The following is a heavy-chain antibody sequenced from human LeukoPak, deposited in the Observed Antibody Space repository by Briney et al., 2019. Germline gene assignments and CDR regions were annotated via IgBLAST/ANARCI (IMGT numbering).Heavy chain of an antibody. CDR1: GFTLSNYA. Sequence: GGSLRLSCAASGFTLSNYAMSWVRQAPGKGLEWVSAISGSGAGIYYADSVKGRFTISPDYSKSTLYLQMNSLRAEDTAVYYCAKGYDYSNIFDFWGQGTLVTVSS. V-gene: IGHV3-23*01. D-gene: IGHD4-11*01. J-gene: IGHJ4*02. CDR2: ISGSGAGI. CDR3: AKGYDYSNIFDF.